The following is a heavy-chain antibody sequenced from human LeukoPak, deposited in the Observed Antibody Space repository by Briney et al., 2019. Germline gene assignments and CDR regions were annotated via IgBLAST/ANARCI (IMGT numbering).Heavy chain of an antibody. Sequence: SETLSLTCTVSGGSISSYYWSWIRQPPGKGLEWIGYIYYSGSTNYNSSLKSRVTISVDTSKNRFSLKLTSVTAADTAVYYCARDPGLATSGMDVWGQGTTVTVSS. V-gene: IGHV4-59*01. CDR2: IYYSGST. CDR1: GGSISSYY. D-gene: IGHD5-12*01. CDR3: ARDPGLATSGMDV. J-gene: IGHJ6*02.